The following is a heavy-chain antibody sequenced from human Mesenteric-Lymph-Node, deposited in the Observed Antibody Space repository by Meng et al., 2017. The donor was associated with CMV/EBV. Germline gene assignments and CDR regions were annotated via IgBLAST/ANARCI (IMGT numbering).Heavy chain of an antibody. CDR1: GFTFSSYS. D-gene: IGHD3-3*01. Sequence: GESLKISCAASGFTFSSYSMNWVRQAPGKGLEWVSSISSSSSYIYYADSVKGRFTISRDNAKNSLYLQMNSLRAEDTAVYYCARGAYYDFWSGYQTQAEAFDIWGQGTMVTVSS. CDR2: ISSSSSYI. J-gene: IGHJ3*02. V-gene: IGHV3-21*01. CDR3: ARGAYYDFWSGYQTQAEAFDI.